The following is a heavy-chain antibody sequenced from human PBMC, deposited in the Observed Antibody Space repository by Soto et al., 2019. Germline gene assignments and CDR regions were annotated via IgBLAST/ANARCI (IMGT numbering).Heavy chain of an antibody. J-gene: IGHJ6*02. D-gene: IGHD1-26*01. CDR3: ARDIDRVGSWPPTYGMDV. V-gene: IGHV3-53*01. CDR2: IYSGGST. Sequence: ESGGGLIQPGGSLRLSCAASGFTVSSNYMSWVRQAPVKGLEWVSVIYSGGSTYYADSVQGRFTISRNNSKNTLYLQMNSLRAEDTAVYYFARDIDRVGSWPPTYGMDVLGQGTTVTVSS. CDR1: GFTVSSNY.